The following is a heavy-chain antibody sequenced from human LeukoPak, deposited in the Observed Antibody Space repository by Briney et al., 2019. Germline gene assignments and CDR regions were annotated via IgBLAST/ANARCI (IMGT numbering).Heavy chain of an antibody. Sequence: AGGSLRLSCAASGFTFSNYWMSWVRQAAGKGLEWVATITQDGSGKYYVDSVKGRFTISRDNAKNSLYLQMNSLRAEDTAVYYCARDRVNWNDVGGLFDYWGQGTLVTVSS. CDR3: ARDRVNWNDVGGLFDY. V-gene: IGHV3-7*05. CDR2: ITQDGSGK. J-gene: IGHJ4*02. CDR1: GFTFSNYW. D-gene: IGHD1-1*01.